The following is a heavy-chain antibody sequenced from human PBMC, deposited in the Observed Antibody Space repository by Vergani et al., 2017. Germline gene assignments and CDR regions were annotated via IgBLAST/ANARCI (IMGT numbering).Heavy chain of an antibody. CDR1: GFTFSSYS. Sequence: EVQLVESGGGLVKPGGSLRLSCAASGFTFSSYSMNWVRQAPGRGLEWVSSISSSSSYIYYAASVKGRFTISRDNAKNSLYLQMNSLRAEDTAVYYCARYLNYYGSGSYFNWFDPWGQGTLVTVSS. V-gene: IGHV3-21*01. D-gene: IGHD3-10*01. CDR2: ISSSSSYI. CDR3: ARYLNYYGSGSYFNWFDP. J-gene: IGHJ5*02.